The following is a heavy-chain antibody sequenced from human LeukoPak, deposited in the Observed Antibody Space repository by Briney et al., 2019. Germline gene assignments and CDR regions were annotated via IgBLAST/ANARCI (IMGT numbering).Heavy chain of an antibody. CDR3: AKAPVTSCRGAYCYPFDY. J-gene: IGHJ4*02. Sequence: GGSLRLSCAASGFSLSSYAMSWVRQAPAKGLEWVSAISSTDAGTYHADSVRGRFTISRDSSKNTLYLQMNSLRAEDAAVYYCAKAPVTSCRGAYCYPFDYWGREPWSPSPQ. CDR1: GFSLSSYA. V-gene: IGHV3-23*01. D-gene: IGHD2-21*01. CDR2: ISSTDAGT.